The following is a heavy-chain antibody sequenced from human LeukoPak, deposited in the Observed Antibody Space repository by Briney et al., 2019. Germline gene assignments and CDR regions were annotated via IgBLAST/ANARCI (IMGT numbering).Heavy chain of an antibody. CDR1: GGSISSYY. V-gene: IGHV4-59*01. CDR3: ARAALYYYYMDV. J-gene: IGHJ6*03. Sequence: SETLSLTCTVSGGSISSYYWSWIRQPPGKGLEWIGYIYYSGSTNYNPSLKGRVTISVDTSKNQFSLKLSSVTAADTAVYYCARAALYYYYMDVWGKGTTVTVSS. CDR2: IYYSGST.